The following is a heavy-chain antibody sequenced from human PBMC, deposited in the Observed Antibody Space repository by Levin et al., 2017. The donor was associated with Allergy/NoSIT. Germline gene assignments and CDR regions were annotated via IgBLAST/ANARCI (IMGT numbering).Heavy chain of an antibody. Sequence: GGSLRLSCAVSGFTFSRYWMHWVRQAPGKGLVWVSRINSDGSRTDYADSVKGRFTISRDNAKNTLYLQMNSLRSEDTAVYYCAKDQTTLDYWGQGTLVTVSS. CDR3: AKDQTTLDY. D-gene: IGHD1-7*01. CDR2: INSDGSRT. J-gene: IGHJ4*02. CDR1: GFTFSRYW. V-gene: IGHV3-74*01.